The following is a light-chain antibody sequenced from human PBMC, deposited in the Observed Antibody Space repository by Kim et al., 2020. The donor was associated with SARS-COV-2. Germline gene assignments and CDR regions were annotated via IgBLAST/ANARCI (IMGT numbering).Light chain of an antibody. CDR3: QQYNSYPLT. CDR2: KAS. V-gene: IGKV1-5*03. CDR1: QSISSW. J-gene: IGKJ4*01. Sequence: DIQMTQSPSTLSASVGDRVTITCRASQSISSWLAWYQQKPGKAPKVLIYKASNLENGVPSRFSGSGSGTEFTLTISSLQPDDFATYYCQQYNSYPLTFGGGTKLEI.